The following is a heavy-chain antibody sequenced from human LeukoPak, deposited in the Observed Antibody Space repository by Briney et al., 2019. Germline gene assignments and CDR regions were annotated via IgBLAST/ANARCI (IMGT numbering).Heavy chain of an antibody. J-gene: IGHJ4*02. CDR3: ARERGEEYSSGWYKANFFDT. V-gene: IGHV4-39*07. D-gene: IGHD6-19*01. CDR2: GDYSGGT. Sequence: SETLSLTCTVSSDFFSSVTDYWAWIRQPPGKGLEWIASGDYSGGTYYNPSLESRVAISADMSKNQISLKLSSVTAADTALYYCARERGEEYSSGWYKANFFDTWGQGTRVTVSS. CDR1: SDFFSSVTDY.